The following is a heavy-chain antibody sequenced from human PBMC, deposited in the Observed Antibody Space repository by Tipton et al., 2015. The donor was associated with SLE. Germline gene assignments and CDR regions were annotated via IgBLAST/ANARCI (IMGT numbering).Heavy chain of an antibody. CDR2: IYYSGST. Sequence: TLSLTCTVSGGSISSSSYYWGWIRQPPGKGLEWIGSIYYSGSTYYNPSLKSRVTISVDTSKNQFSLKLSSVTAADTAVYYCARLNLLDIVAGFDYWGQGTLVTVSS. CDR1: GGSISSSSYY. CDR3: ARLNLLDIVAGFDY. V-gene: IGHV4-39*07. J-gene: IGHJ4*02. D-gene: IGHD5-12*01.